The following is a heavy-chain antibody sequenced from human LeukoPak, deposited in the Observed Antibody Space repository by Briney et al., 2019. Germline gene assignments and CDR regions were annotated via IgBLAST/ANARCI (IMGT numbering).Heavy chain of an antibody. V-gene: IGHV4-39*07. CDR1: GGSISSSSYY. J-gene: IGHJ4*02. CDR3: SRRARHTSVSDF. Sequence: SETLSLTCTVSGGSISSSSYYWGWIRQPPGKGLEWIGSIYYSGSTYYNPSLKSRVTISVDTSKNQFSLKLSSVTAADTAVYYCSRRARHTSVSDFWGQGTLVTVSS. D-gene: IGHD2/OR15-2a*01. CDR2: IYYSGST.